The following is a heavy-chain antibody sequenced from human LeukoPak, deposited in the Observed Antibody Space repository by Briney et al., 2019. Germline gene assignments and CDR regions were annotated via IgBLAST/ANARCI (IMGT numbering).Heavy chain of an antibody. CDR2: ISSSSSYI. Sequence: GGSLRLSCAASGFTFSSYSMNWVRQAPGKGLEWVSSISSSSSYIYYADSVKGRFTISRENAKNSLYLQMNSLRAEDTAVYYCARKSYYYYGMDVWGQGTTVTVSS. CDR1: GFTFSSYS. J-gene: IGHJ6*02. V-gene: IGHV3-21*01. CDR3: ARKSYYYYGMDV.